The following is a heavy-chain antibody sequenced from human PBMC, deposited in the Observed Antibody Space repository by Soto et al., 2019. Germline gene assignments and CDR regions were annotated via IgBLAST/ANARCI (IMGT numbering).Heavy chain of an antibody. Sequence: LSLTCTVSGGSISSGGYYWSWIRQHPGKGLEWIGYIYYSGSTYYNPSLKSRVTISVDTSKNQFSLKLSSVTAADTAVYYCARGLRPGVVYYGMDVWGQGTTVTVSS. D-gene: IGHD3-10*01. J-gene: IGHJ6*02. CDR1: GGSISSGGYY. CDR2: IYYSGST. CDR3: ARGLRPGVVYYGMDV. V-gene: IGHV4-31*03.